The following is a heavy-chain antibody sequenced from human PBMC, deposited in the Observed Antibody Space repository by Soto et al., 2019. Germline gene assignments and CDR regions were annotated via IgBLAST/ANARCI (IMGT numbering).Heavy chain of an antibody. Sequence: QVQLQESGPGLAKPSQTLSLICTVSGGSLTTGDYYWTWIRQSPGEGLEWIGYISRSGNIFYNPSLKSRITISLDASKDQLSLKLNSVTAADTAVYYCARGNAYVYFYDYWGQGTLVTVSS. CDR3: ARGNAYVYFYDY. V-gene: IGHV4-30-4*01. D-gene: IGHD2-2*01. CDR2: ISRSGNI. CDR1: GGSLTTGDYY. J-gene: IGHJ4*02.